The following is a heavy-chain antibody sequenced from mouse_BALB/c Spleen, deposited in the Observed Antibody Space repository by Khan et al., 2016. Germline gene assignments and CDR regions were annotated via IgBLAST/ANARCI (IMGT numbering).Heavy chain of an antibody. D-gene: IGHD2-14*01. V-gene: IGHV5-17*02. CDR2: ISSDSSTK. CDR3: ARDRYDY. J-gene: IGHJ2*01. CDR1: GFTFSSFG. Sequence: EVQLVESGGGLVQPGGSRKLSCAASGFTFSSFGMHWVRQAPEKGLEWVAYISSDSSTKYYADTVKGRFTISRDNPTNPLFLQMTSLRSEDTAIFYCARDRYDYWGQGTTLTVSA.